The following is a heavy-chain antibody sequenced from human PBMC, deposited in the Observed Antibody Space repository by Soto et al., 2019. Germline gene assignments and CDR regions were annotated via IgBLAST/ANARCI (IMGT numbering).Heavy chain of an antibody. Sequence: QVQLVESGGGVVQPGRSLRLSCAASGFIFSSYSMHWVRQAPGKGLEWVAVISYDGSNKYYADSVKGRFTISRDNSKNTLCLQMNSLRAEDTAVYYCARGAGIVVAGTSFDYWGQGTLVTVSS. J-gene: IGHJ4*02. D-gene: IGHD6-19*01. V-gene: IGHV3-30-3*01. CDR1: GFIFSSYS. CDR2: ISYDGSNK. CDR3: ARGAGIVVAGTSFDY.